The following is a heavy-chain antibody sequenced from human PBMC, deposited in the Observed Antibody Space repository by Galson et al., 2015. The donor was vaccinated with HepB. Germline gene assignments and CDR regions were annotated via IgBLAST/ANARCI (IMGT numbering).Heavy chain of an antibody. D-gene: IGHD1-26*01. CDR3: ARSRNEILDTFATDV. V-gene: IGHV2-5*02. Sequence: PALVKPTQPLTLTCTFSGFSLTTIGVGVGWIRQPPGKALQWLALIYWDDDKRYSPSLKSRLTITKDTSKNQVVLTMTNMDPVDTATYYCARSRNEILDTFATDVWGQGTSIIVSS. CDR1: GFSLTTIGVG. CDR2: IYWDDDK. J-gene: IGHJ6*02.